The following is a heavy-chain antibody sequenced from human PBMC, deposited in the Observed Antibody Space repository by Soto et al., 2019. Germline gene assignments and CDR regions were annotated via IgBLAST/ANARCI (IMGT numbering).Heavy chain of an antibody. J-gene: IGHJ3*02. CDR3: ARKRDYDYIWGSYRSDAFDI. Sequence: QVTLKESGPVLVKPTETLTLTCTVSGFSLSNARMGVSWIRQPPGKALEWLAHIFSNDEKSYSTSLKSRLTLSKDTSKSLVVLTMTNMDPVDTATYYCARKRDYDYIWGSYRSDAFDIWGQGTMVTVSS. CDR1: GFSLSNARMG. CDR2: IFSNDEK. D-gene: IGHD3-16*02. V-gene: IGHV2-26*01.